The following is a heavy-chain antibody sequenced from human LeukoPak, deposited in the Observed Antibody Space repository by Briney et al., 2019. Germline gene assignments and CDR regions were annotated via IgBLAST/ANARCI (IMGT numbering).Heavy chain of an antibody. D-gene: IGHD2-15*01. Sequence: SETLSLTCTVSGGSISSGGYYWSWIRQHPGKGLEWIGYIYYSGSTYYNPSLKSRVTISVDTSENQFSLKLSSVTAADTAVYYCARDRCSGGSCYSWDYWGQGTLVTVSS. V-gene: IGHV4-31*03. CDR1: GGSISSGGYY. CDR2: IYYSGST. CDR3: ARDRCSGGSCYSWDY. J-gene: IGHJ4*02.